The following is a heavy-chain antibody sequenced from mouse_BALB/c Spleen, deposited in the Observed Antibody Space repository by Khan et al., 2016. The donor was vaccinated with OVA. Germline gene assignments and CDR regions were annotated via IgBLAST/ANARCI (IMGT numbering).Heavy chain of an antibody. J-gene: IGHJ2*01. Sequence: VQLQQSGPGLVNPSQSLSLTCTVTGYSITSDYAWNWIRQFPGNKLEWMGSISYSGITSYNPSLKSQISITRDTSKNQVFLQLNSMTNEDTASYCCARSVTITTVVVTGFDYWCQSTTFTVSS. CDR3: ARSVTITTVVVTGFDY. CDR2: ISYSGIT. V-gene: IGHV3-2*02. CDR1: GYSITSDYA. D-gene: IGHD1-1*01.